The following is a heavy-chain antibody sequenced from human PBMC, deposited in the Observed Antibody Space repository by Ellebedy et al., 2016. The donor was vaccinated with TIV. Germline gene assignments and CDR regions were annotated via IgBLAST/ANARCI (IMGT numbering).Heavy chain of an antibody. CDR2: IAGTGGTT. Sequence: GESLKISCAASGISLRSYAMSWVRQAPGRGLEWVSTIAGTGGTTYYRDSVKGRFTVSRDTSRNTLFLQMSSRRAEDTAVYYCAKLPVAYNWNYADDDWGQGTLVTVSS. J-gene: IGHJ4*02. V-gene: IGHV3-23*01. D-gene: IGHD1-7*01. CDR3: AKLPVAYNWNYADDD. CDR1: GISLRSYA.